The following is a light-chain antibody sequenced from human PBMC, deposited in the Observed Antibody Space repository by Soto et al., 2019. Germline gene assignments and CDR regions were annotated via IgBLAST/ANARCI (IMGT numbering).Light chain of an antibody. CDR2: AAS. J-gene: IGKJ1*01. Sequence: EIVLTQSPGTLSLSPGERATLSCRASQSVSSSYLARYQQKPGQAPRLLIYAASSRATAIPDRFSGSGAGTDFTLKISRLEAEDVAVYDCQQYGSSPPCTLGEGTKVEIK. V-gene: IGKV3-20*01. CDR3: QQYGSSPPCT. CDR1: QSVSSSY.